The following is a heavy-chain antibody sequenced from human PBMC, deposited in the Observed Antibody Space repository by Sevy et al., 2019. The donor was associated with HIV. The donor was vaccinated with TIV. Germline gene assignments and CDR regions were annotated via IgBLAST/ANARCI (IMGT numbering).Heavy chain of an antibody. V-gene: IGHV1-2*02. J-gene: IGHJ6*02. Sequence: ASVKVSCKASGYTFTDTGYYVHWVRQAPGQGREWMGWINPKSGATNYAQKFQGRVNMNRDTSVSTANMELSRLRSDDTAVYYCARESYDFWTGPVDYDYGMDVWGQGTTVTVSS. CDR3: ARESYDFWTGPVDYDYGMDV. D-gene: IGHD3-3*01. CDR1: GYTFTDTGYY. CDR2: INPKSGAT.